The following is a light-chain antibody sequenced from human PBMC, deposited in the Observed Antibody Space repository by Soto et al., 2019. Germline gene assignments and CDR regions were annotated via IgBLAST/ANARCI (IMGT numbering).Light chain of an antibody. CDR1: SSSIGAGYD. J-gene: IGLJ1*01. V-gene: IGLV1-40*01. Sequence: QSVLTQPPSVSGAPGQRVTISCAGSSSSIGAGYDVHWYQQLPGAAPKLLIYANSNRPSGVPDRFSGYKSGTSASLAITGLQAEDEADYYCQSYESSLYGYVFGSGTKVTVL. CDR2: ANS. CDR3: QSYESSLYGYV.